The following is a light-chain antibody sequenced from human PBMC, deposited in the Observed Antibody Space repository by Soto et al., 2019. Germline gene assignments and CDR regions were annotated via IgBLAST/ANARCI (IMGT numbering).Light chain of an antibody. CDR2: WAS. CDR3: QQYGSSGT. CDR1: QSVLNTSKNKNS. V-gene: IGKV4-1*01. Sequence: DVVMTQSPDSLAVSLGDRATINCNSSQSVLNTSKNKNSLAWYQQKPGQPPKLLIYWASTRESGVPDRFSGSGSGTDFTLTISRLEPEDFAVYYCQQYGSSGTFGQGTKVDIK. J-gene: IGKJ1*01.